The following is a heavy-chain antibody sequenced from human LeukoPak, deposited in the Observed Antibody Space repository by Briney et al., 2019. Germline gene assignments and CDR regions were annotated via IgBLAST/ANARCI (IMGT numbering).Heavy chain of an antibody. CDR3: AKEFHYGSGSYPSFDY. J-gene: IGHJ4*02. CDR1: GFIFSSYS. CDR2: ISSSSSYI. V-gene: IGHV3-21*01. Sequence: GGSLRLSCAASGFIFSSYSINWVRQAPGKGLEWVSSISSSSSYIYYADSVKGRFTISRDNAKNSLYLQMNSLRAEDTAVYYCAKEFHYGSGSYPSFDYWGQGTLVTVSS. D-gene: IGHD3-10*01.